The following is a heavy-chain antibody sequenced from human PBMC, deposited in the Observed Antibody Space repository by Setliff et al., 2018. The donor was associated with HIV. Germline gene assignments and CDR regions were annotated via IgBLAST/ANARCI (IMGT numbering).Heavy chain of an antibody. Sequence: SETLSLTCTVSGGSISSGSYYWSWIRQPAGKGLEWIGHIYTSGSTNYNPSLKSRVTISVDTSKNQFYLKLNSVTAADSGVYYCTLTSRLDGYFDPWGQGTLVTVSS. V-gene: IGHV4-61*09. CDR1: GGSISSGSYY. CDR2: IYTSGST. D-gene: IGHD5-12*01. J-gene: IGHJ5*02. CDR3: TLTSRLDGYFDP.